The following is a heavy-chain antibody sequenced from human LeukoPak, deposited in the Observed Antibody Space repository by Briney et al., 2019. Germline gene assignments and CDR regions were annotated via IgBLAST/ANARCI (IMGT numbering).Heavy chain of an antibody. J-gene: IGHJ4*02. CDR2: ISSNGGST. CDR1: GFTFSSYA. D-gene: IGHD1-20*01. V-gene: IGHV3-64*01. CDR3: ARSRYNWNDALDYFDY. Sequence: GGSLTLSCAASGFTFSSYAMHWVRQAPGKGLEYVSAISSNGGSTYYANSVKGRFTISRDNSKNTLYLQMGSLRAEDMAVYYCARSRYNWNDALDYFDYWGQGTLVTVSS.